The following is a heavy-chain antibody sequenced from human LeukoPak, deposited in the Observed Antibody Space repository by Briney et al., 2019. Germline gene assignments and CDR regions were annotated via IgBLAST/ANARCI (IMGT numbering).Heavy chain of an antibody. CDR1: GFTFSDYY. CDR3: ASRGSSSWPIFDY. CDR2: ISSSGSTI. Sequence: PGGSLRLSCAASGFTFSDYYMSWIRQAPGKGLEWVSYISSSGSTIYYADSVKGRFTISRDNAKNSLYLQINSLRAEDTAVYYCASRGSSSWPIFDYWGQGTLVTVSS. D-gene: IGHD6-13*01. J-gene: IGHJ4*02. V-gene: IGHV3-11*01.